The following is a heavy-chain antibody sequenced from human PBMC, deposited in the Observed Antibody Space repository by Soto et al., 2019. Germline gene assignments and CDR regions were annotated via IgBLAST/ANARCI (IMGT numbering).Heavy chain of an antibody. CDR2: IYYSGNT. D-gene: IGHD4-17*01. CDR3: ASTDYVAYYMDV. V-gene: IGHV4-31*03. CDR1: GGSISSGYY. Sequence: SETLSLTCSASGGSISSGYYWTWIRQHPGKGLEWIGYIYYSGNTYYNPSLKSRVTISVDTSKNQFSLKLSSVTAADTAVYYCASTDYVAYYMDVWGQGTTVTVSS. J-gene: IGHJ6*03.